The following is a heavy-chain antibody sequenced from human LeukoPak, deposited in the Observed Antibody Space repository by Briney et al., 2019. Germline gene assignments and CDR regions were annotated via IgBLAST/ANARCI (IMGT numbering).Heavy chain of an antibody. V-gene: IGHV4-59*08. D-gene: IGHD6-19*01. CDR3: ARLQQWLPADY. J-gene: IGHJ4*02. CDR2: ISYSGST. Sequence: SETLSLTCTVSGDSISSYYWSWIRQPPGKGLEWIGYISYSGSTNYNPSLKSRVTISVDTSKNQFSPKLSSVTAADTAVYYCARLQQWLPADYSGQGTLVTVSS. CDR1: GDSISSYY.